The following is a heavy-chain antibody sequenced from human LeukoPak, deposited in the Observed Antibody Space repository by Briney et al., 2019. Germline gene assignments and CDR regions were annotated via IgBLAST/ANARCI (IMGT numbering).Heavy chain of an antibody. CDR1: GFLLSDYW. V-gene: IGHV3-7*03. CDR2: INQGGREK. J-gene: IGHJ4*02. Sequence: GGSLRLSCAASGFLLSDYWMSWVRQGPGEGLEWVAIINQGGREKYFVDSVKGRFTISRDNAQNSLGLQMNSLRVEDTAIYYCARLVVPPGNRGWYYEHWGQGTLVTVS. CDR3: ARLVVPPGNRGWYYEH. D-gene: IGHD2-2*01.